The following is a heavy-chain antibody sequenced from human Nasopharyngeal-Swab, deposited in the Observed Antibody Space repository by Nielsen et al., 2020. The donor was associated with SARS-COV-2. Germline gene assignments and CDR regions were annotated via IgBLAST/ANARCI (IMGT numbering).Heavy chain of an antibody. D-gene: IGHD3-16*02. CDR2: IIPILGIA. J-gene: IGHJ4*02. V-gene: IGHV1-69*10. Sequence: SVKVSCKASGCTFSSYAISWVRQAPGQGLEWMGGIIPILGIANYAQKFQGRVTITADKSTSTAYMELSSLRSEDTAVYYCASSDYVWGSYRYTGAYFDYWGQGTLVTVSS. CDR1: GCTFSSYA. CDR3: ASSDYVWGSYRYTGAYFDY.